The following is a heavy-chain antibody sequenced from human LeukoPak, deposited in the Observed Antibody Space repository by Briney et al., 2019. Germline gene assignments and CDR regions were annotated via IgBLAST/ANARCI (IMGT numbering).Heavy chain of an antibody. Sequence: PGGSLRLSCAASGFTVSSNYMSWVRQAPGKGLEWVSVIYSGGSTYYADSVKGRFTISRDNSKNTLYLQMNSLRAEDTAVYYCASSPITMIEADAFDIWGQGTMVTVSS. CDR1: GFTVSSNY. J-gene: IGHJ3*02. D-gene: IGHD3-22*01. CDR2: IYSGGST. CDR3: ASSPITMIEADAFDI. V-gene: IGHV3-53*01.